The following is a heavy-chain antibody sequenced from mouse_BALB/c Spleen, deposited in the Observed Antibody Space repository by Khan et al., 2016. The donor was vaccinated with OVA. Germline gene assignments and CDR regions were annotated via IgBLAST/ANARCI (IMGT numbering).Heavy chain of an antibody. V-gene: IGHV1S29*02. D-gene: IGHD1-2*01. J-gene: IGHJ3*01. Sequence: EVQLQESGPELVKPGASVKISCKASGYTFTDYNMDWVKQSHGESLEWIGYIFPNNGGTGYNQKFKTKATLTVDNSSSKAYMELRSLTSEDSAVYYCAKSGYGSFAYWGQGTLVTVSA. CDR3: AKSGYGSFAY. CDR2: IFPNNGGT. CDR1: GYTFTDYN.